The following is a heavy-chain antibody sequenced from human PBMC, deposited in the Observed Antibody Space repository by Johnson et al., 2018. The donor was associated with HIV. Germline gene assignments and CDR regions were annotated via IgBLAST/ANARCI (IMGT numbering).Heavy chain of an antibody. Sequence: QVQLVESGGGVVQPGRSLRLYCAASGFTFSSYGMHWVRQAPGKGLEWVAVISYDGSNKYYADSVKGRFTISRDNSKNTLYLQMNSLRAEDTAVYYCARDNIVLMVGGAFDIWGQGTMVTVSS. V-gene: IGHV3-30*03. CDR3: ARDNIVLMVGGAFDI. D-gene: IGHD2-8*01. CDR1: GFTFSSYG. J-gene: IGHJ3*02. CDR2: ISYDGSNK.